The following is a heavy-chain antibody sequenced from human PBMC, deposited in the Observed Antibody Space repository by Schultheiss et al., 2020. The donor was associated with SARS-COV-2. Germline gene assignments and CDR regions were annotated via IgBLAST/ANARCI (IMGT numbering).Heavy chain of an antibody. CDR3: AKGSGWYEYYFDY. CDR1: GFTFSSYA. D-gene: IGHD6-19*01. V-gene: IGHV3-23*01. Sequence: GGSLRLSCAASGFTFSSYAMSWVLQAPGKGLEWVSAISGSGGSTYYTDSVKGRFTISRDNSKNTLYLQMNSLRAEDTAVYYCAKGSGWYEYYFDYWGQGTLVTVSS. J-gene: IGHJ4*02. CDR2: ISGSGGST.